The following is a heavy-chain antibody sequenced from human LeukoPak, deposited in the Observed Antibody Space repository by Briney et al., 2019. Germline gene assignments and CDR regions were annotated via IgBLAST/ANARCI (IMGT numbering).Heavy chain of an antibody. CDR3: ARHHSGLLFDP. CDR2: INTSGST. D-gene: IGHD6-19*01. CDR1: GDSISSYY. J-gene: IGHJ5*02. V-gene: IGHV4-4*07. Sequence: SETLSLTCTVSGDSISSYYWSWIRQPAGKGLEWIGRINTSGSTNYNPSLKSRVTMSIDTSKNQFSLKLSSVTAADTAVYHCARHHSGLLFDPWGQGSLVTVSS.